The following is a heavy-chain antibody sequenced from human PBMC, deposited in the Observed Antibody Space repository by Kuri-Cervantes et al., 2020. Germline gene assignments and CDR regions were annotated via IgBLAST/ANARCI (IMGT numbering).Heavy chain of an antibody. D-gene: IGHD6-13*01. J-gene: IGHJ4*02. CDR3: ARIAAAGYDY. CDR1: GYTFTGYY. Sequence: ASVKVSCKASGYTFTGYYMHWVRQAPGQGLEWMGWINPNSGGTNYAQKFQGWVTTTRDTSISTAYMELSRLRSDDTAVYYCARIAAAGYDYWGQGTLVTVSS. CDR2: INPNSGGT. V-gene: IGHV1-2*04.